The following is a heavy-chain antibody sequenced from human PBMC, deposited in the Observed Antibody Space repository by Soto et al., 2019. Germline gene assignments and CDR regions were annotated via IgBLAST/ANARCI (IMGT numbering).Heavy chain of an antibody. CDR2: IDWDDDK. CDR1: GFSLSTSGMC. CDR3: ARSFTGRVFDYYYYGMDV. V-gene: IGHV2-70*01. Sequence: SGPTLVNPTQTLTLTCTFSGFSLSTSGMCVSWIRQPPGKALEWLALIDWDDDKYYSTSLKTRLTISKDTSKNQVVLTMTNMDPVDTATYYCARSFTGRVFDYYYYGMDVWGQGTTVTVSS. J-gene: IGHJ6*02. D-gene: IGHD1-26*01.